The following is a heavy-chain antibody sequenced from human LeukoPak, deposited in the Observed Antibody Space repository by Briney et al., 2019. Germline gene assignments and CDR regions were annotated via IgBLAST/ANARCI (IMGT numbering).Heavy chain of an antibody. J-gene: IGHJ5*02. CDR3: AREMDCSSTSCYNGNWFDP. Sequence: SETLSLTCTVSGGSISSYYWSWIRQPAGKGLEWIGRIYTSGSTNYNPSLKSRVTMSVDTSKNQFSLKLSSVTAADTAVYYYAREMDCSSTSCYNGNWFDPWGQGTLVTVSS. CDR1: GGSISSYY. D-gene: IGHD2-2*02. V-gene: IGHV4-4*07. CDR2: IYTSGST.